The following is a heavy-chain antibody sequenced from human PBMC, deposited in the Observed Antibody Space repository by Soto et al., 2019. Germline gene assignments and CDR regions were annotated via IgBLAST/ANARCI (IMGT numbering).Heavy chain of an antibody. D-gene: IGHD2-2*01. CDR3: ARVTLRHIVLLPTEEYYYYAMDV. CDR1: GFTFSSYG. V-gene: IGHV3-33*01. CDR2: IWYDGSDK. Sequence: GGSLRLSCAASGFTFSSYGMHWVRQAPGKGLEWVAVIWYDGSDKYYADSVRARFTISRDNSKNTLYLQMNSLRAEDTAVYFCARVTLRHIVLLPTEEYYYYAMDVWGQGTTVTVSS. J-gene: IGHJ6*02.